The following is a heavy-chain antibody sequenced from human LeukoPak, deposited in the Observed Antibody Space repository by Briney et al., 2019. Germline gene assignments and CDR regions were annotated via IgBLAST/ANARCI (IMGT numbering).Heavy chain of an antibody. D-gene: IGHD3-10*01. Sequence: GGSLRLSCAVSGFTFSDYYMGWVRQAPGKGLEWVGLTKNKAYSYSTEYATSVEGRFTISRDDSKNLLYLQMNSLRSDDTAVYYCVRVHSPCGGPGWFDPWGQGTLVTVSS. V-gene: IGHV3-72*01. J-gene: IGHJ5*02. CDR1: GFTFSDYY. CDR3: VRVHSPCGGPGWFDP. CDR2: TKNKAYSYST.